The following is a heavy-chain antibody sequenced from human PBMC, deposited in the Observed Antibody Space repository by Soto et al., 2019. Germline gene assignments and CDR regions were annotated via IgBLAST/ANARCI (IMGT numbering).Heavy chain of an antibody. CDR1: GFTFSSYS. J-gene: IGHJ3*02. CDR3: ARFVLMVYAIGAFDI. Sequence: GGFLRLSCAASGFTFSSYSMNWVRQAPGKGLEWVSSISSSSSYIYYADSVKGRFTISRDNAKNSLYLQMNSLRAEDTAVYYCARFVLMVYAIGAFDIWGQGTMVTVSS. CDR2: ISSSSSYI. V-gene: IGHV3-21*01. D-gene: IGHD2-8*01.